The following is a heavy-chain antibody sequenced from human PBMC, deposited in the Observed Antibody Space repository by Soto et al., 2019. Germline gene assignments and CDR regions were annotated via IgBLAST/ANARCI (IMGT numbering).Heavy chain of an antibody. J-gene: IGHJ6*02. D-gene: IGHD3-22*01. Sequence: HPGVSLRLSCAASGFSFSSYAMSWVRQAPGKGLEWVSTISGSGGSTYYADSVKGRFTISRDNSKNTLYLQMNSLRAEDTAVYYCANIFPKDYDSSGYHKRPYHYYGMDVWGQGTTVTVSS. V-gene: IGHV3-23*01. CDR2: ISGSGGST. CDR1: GFSFSSYA. CDR3: ANIFPKDYDSSGYHKRPYHYYGMDV.